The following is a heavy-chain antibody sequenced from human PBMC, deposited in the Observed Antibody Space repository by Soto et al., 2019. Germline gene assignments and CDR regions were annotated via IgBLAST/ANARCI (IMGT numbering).Heavy chain of an antibody. J-gene: IGHJ3*02. CDR3: AKDDSGAADI. CDR1: GGSISSYS. D-gene: IGHD3-16*01. CDR2: VDTTGGT. V-gene: IGHV4-4*07. Sequence: QVQLQESGPGLVEPSETLSLTCTVSGGSISSYSWNWIRQPAGKGLEWIGRVDTTGGTNYIPSLKSRVPMSVDTSKNQFSRTLGFGTAAATAVFFWAKDDSGAADIWGQGTMVTVS.